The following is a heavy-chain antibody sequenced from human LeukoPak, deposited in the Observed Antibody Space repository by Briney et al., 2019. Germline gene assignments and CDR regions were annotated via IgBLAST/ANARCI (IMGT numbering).Heavy chain of an antibody. CDR1: GFTFSSYA. J-gene: IGHJ4*02. CDR3: AKLGGIAAAGASAHHDY. D-gene: IGHD6-13*01. Sequence: GGSLRRSCAASGFTFSSYAMSWVRQAPGKGLEGVSAISGSGSSTYYGDFVRGRFAISRDNSKNTLYLQRNSLRAEDTAVYYCAKLGGIAAAGASAHHDYWGQGTLVTVSS. CDR2: ISGSGSST. V-gene: IGHV3-23*01.